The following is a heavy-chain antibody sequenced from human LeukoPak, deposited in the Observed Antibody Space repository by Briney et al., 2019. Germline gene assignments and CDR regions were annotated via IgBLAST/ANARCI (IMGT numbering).Heavy chain of an antibody. J-gene: IGHJ4*02. V-gene: IGHV3-7*05. CDR3: ARGGTTTWVGDY. Sequence: GGSLRLSCAASGFTFSSYWMSWVRQAPGEGLEWVANIKQDGSDKYYVDSVKGRFTISRDNAENSVFLQMNSLRAEDTAVYYCARGGTTTWVGDYWGQGTLVTVSS. CDR1: GFTFSSYW. D-gene: IGHD2-2*01. CDR2: IKQDGSDK.